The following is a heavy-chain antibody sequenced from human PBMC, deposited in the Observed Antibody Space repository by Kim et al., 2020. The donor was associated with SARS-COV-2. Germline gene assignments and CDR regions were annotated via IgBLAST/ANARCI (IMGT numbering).Heavy chain of an antibody. CDR3: ARAPHCGDGTCPSQHRYYGLDV. D-gene: IGHD2-21*01. CDR2: INTDGSHV. J-gene: IGHJ6*02. V-gene: IGHV3-74*01. Sequence: GGSLRLSCAASGFTFNRFCFHWVRQAPGKGLVWVSPINTDGSHVNYAASVKGRFTISRDNANNTLYLQMNSLRPEDTAIYYCARAPHCGDGTCPSQHRYYGLDVWGQATMVTVSS. CDR1: GFTFNRFC.